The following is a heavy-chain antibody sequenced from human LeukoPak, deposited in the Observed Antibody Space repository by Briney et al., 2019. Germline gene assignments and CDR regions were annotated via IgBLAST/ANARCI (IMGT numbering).Heavy chain of an antibody. V-gene: IGHV3-11*01. J-gene: IGHJ6*02. D-gene: IGHD4-17*01. CDR3: ASGYGDYYYYGMDV. CDR1: GFTFSDYY. CDR2: ISSSGSTI. Sequence: GGSLRLSCAAPGFTFSDYYMSWLRQAPGKGMEWVSYISSSGSTIYYADSVKGRFTISGDNAKNSLYLQMNSRRAEDTAVYYCASGYGDYYYYGMDVWGQGTTVTVSS.